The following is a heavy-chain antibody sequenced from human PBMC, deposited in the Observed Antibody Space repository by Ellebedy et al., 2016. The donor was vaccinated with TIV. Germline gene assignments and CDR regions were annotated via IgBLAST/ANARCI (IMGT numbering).Heavy chain of an antibody. V-gene: IGHV3-23*01. J-gene: IGHJ4*02. CDR1: GFNFGGHA. CDR2: IGSSAYTT. D-gene: IGHD2/OR15-2a*01. Sequence: GESLKISCAASGFNFGGHAMKWVRQAPGKGLEWVSSIGSSAYTTHYADSVKGRFTISRDNSKNTVYLQMNSLRAEDTAVYYCARGVLSGYWGQGTLVTVSS. CDR3: ARGVLSGY.